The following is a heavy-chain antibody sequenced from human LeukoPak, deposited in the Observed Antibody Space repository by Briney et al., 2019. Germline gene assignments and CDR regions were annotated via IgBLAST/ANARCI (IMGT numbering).Heavy chain of an antibody. CDR3: ARERTGHDAFDI. CDR1: GFTFSSYA. D-gene: IGHD1-1*01. Sequence: GGSLRLSCAASGFTFSSYAMHWVRQAPGKGLEWVAVISYDGSNKYYADSVKGRFTISRDNSKNTLYLQMNSLRAEDTAVYYCARERTGHDAFDIWGRGTMVTVSS. CDR2: ISYDGSNK. J-gene: IGHJ3*02. V-gene: IGHV3-30-3*01.